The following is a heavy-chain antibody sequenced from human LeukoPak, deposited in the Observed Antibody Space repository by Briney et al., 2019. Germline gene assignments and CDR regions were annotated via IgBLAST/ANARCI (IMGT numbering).Heavy chain of an antibody. V-gene: IGHV4-59*08. J-gene: IGHJ6*02. CDR1: GGSISSYY. CDR3: ARQYYYYSHMDV. CDR2: IYYSGST. Sequence: SETLSLTCTVSGGSISSYYWSWIRQPPGKGLEWIGYIYYSGSTNYNPSLKSRVTISVDTSKNQFSLKLSSVTAADTAVCYCARQYYYYSHMDVWGQGTTVTVS.